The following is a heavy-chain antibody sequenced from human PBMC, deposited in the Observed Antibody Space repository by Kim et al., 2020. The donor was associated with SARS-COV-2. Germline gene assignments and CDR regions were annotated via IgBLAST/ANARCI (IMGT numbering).Heavy chain of an antibody. V-gene: IGHV5-10-1*01. J-gene: IGHJ4*02. Sequence: YSPSFQGHVTISADKSISTAYLQWSSLKASDTAMYYCARCPIVATIGENYWGQGTLVTVSS. D-gene: IGHD5-12*01. CDR3: ARCPIVATIGENY.